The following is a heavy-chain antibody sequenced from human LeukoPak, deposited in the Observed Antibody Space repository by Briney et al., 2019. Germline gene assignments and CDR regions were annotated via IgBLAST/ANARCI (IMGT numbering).Heavy chain of an antibody. V-gene: IGHV4-59*08. CDR2: IYYSGST. Sequence: SETLSLTCTVSGVSISSYYWSWIRQPPGKGLEWIGYIYYSGSTNYNPSLKSRVTISVDTSKNQFSLKLSSVTAADTAVYYCARHEDTMVRGVAFDYWGQGTLVTVSS. CDR3: ARHEDTMVRGVAFDY. CDR1: GVSISSYY. J-gene: IGHJ4*02. D-gene: IGHD3-10*01.